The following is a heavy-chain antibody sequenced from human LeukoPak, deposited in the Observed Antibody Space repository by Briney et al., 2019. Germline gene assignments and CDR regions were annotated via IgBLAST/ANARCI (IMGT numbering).Heavy chain of an antibody. CDR1: GYTFTGYY. CDR3: ARERLPLYYYDSSGYRLFDY. V-gene: IGHV1-2*06. CDR2: VNPNSGGT. Sequence: GASVKVSCKASGYTFTGYYMHWVRQAPGQGLEWMGRVNPNSGGTNYAQKFQGRVTMTRDTSISTAYIELSRLRSDDTAVYYCARERLPLYYYDSSGYRLFDYWGQGTLVTVSS. D-gene: IGHD3-22*01. J-gene: IGHJ4*02.